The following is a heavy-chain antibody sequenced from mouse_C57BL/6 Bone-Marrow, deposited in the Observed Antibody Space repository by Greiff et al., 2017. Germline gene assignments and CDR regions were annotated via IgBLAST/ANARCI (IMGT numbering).Heavy chain of an antibody. CDR3: ARAHITTVPFAY. CDR1: GFPFRDYG. Sequence: EVQLVESGGGLVKPGGSLKLSCAASGFPFRDYGMNWGRQAPEKGLGWGGYISSGSSTIYYADTVKGRFTISRDNAKNTLFLQMTSLRSEDTAMYYCARAHITTVPFAYWGQGTLVTVSA. CDR2: ISSGSSTI. D-gene: IGHD1-1*01. J-gene: IGHJ3*01. V-gene: IGHV5-17*01.